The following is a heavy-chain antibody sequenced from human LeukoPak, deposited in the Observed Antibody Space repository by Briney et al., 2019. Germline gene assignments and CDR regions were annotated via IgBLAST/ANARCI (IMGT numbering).Heavy chain of an antibody. CDR1: GFTFNNYA. CDR3: ATKRGYNYGLDY. D-gene: IGHD5-18*01. J-gene: IGHJ4*02. V-gene: IGHV3-23*01. Sequence: PGGSLRLSCAAPGFTFNNYAMGWVRQAPAKGLEWVSGVSADGGSTYYADSVKCRFTISRDNSKNTLYLQMNSLRAEDTAVYYCATKRGYNYGLDYWGQGTLVTVSS. CDR2: VSADGGST.